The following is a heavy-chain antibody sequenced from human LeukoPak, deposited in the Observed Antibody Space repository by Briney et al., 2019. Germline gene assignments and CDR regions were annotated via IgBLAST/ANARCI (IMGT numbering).Heavy chain of an antibody. CDR1: GYTFTSYG. Sequence: GASVKVSCKASGYTFTSYGISWVRQAPGQGLEGMGWISAYNGNTNYAQKLQGRVTMTTDTSTSTAYMELGSLRSDDTAVYYCARDENRRWAGAFDIWGQGTMVTVSS. CDR3: ARDENRRWAGAFDI. CDR2: ISAYNGNT. J-gene: IGHJ3*02. D-gene: IGHD4-23*01. V-gene: IGHV1-18*01.